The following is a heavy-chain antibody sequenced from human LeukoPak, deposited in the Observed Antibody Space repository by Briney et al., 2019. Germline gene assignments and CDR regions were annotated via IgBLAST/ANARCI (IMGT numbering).Heavy chain of an antibody. CDR3: ARRDYYFYSMDV. Sequence: GGSLRLSCVASGFTFSKYSMAWVRQAPGKGLEWVSYITTSSSYIYYTDSMQGRFTISRDNAKNSLYLQINNLRAEDTAVYFCARRDYYFYSMDVWGKGTTVTVSS. CDR2: ITTSSSYI. V-gene: IGHV3-21*01. J-gene: IGHJ6*03. CDR1: GFTFSKYS.